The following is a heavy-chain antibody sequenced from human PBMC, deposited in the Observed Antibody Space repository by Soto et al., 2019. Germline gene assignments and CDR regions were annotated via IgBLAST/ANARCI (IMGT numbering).Heavy chain of an antibody. CDR2: ISGSGGST. D-gene: IGHD3-3*01. Sequence: GGSLRLSCAASGFTFSSYAMSWVRQAPGKGLEWVSAISGSGGSTYYADSVKGRFTISRDNSKNTLYLQMNSLRAEDTAVYYCAKDPVGVVIILNYFDYWGQGTLVTVSS. CDR1: GFTFSSYA. V-gene: IGHV3-23*01. CDR3: AKDPVGVVIILNYFDY. J-gene: IGHJ4*02.